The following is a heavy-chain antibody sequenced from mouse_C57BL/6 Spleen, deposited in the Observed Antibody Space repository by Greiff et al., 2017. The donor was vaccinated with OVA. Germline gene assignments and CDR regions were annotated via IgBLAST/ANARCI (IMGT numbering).Heavy chain of an antibody. D-gene: IGHD2-5*01. Sequence: VQLQQPGAELVMPGASVKLSCKASGYTFTSYWMHWVKQRPGQGLEWIGEIDPSDSYTNYNQKFKGKSTLTVDKSSSTAYMQLSSLTSEDSAVYYCARRAYYSNDWYFDVWGTGTTVTVSS. CDR2: IDPSDSYT. J-gene: IGHJ1*03. V-gene: IGHV1-69*01. CDR1: GYTFTSYW. CDR3: ARRAYYSNDWYFDV.